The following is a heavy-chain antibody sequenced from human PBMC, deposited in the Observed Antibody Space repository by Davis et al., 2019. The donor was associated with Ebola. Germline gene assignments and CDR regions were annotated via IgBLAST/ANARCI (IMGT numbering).Heavy chain of an antibody. V-gene: IGHV3-23*01. CDR1: GFTFSDYY. D-gene: IGHD2-15*01. CDR2: ISGSGGST. J-gene: IGHJ4*02. Sequence: GGSLRLSCAASGFTFSDYYMSWIRQAPGKGLEWVSAISGSGGSTYYADSVKGRFTISRDNSNNLLYLQMNSLRAEDTAVYYCAIPDCSGANCYSVYIKNWGQGTLVTVSS. CDR3: AIPDCSGANCYSVYIKN.